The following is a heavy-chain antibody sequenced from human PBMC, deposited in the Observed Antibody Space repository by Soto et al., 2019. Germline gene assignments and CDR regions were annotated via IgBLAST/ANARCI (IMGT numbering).Heavy chain of an antibody. V-gene: IGHV3-9*01. CDR2: ISWNSGSI. CDR1: GFTFDDYA. CDR3: AKDKSYYYYGMDV. J-gene: IGHJ6*02. Sequence: EVQLVESGGGLVQPGRSLRLSCAASGFTFDDYAMHWVRQAPGKGLEWVSGISWNSGSIDYADSVKGRFTISRDNAKNSLYLQMTSLRAEETALYYCAKDKSYYYYGMDVWGQGTTVTVSS.